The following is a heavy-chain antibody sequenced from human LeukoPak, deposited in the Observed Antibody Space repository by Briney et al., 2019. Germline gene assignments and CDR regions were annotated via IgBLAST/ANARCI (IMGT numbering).Heavy chain of an antibody. J-gene: IGHJ4*02. V-gene: IGHV3-23*01. Sequence: GGSLRLSCAASGFNFANHAMSWVRQTAGKGLEWVSAISGGGDITYYADSVKGRFTISRDRSESTLYLQMNGLRADDTAVYYCVRAAPRDCSPASCSLFDTWGQGTLVTVSS. CDR3: VRAAPRDCSPASCSLFDT. CDR2: ISGGGDIT. CDR1: GFNFANHA. D-gene: IGHD2-2*01.